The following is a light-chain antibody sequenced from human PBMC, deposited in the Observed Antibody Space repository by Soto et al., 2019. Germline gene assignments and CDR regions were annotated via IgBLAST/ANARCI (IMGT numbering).Light chain of an antibody. Sequence: EIVMTQSPPTLSVSPGERVTLSCRASEGVGSNLAWYNHKPGQAPRIVVFGASTRAAGVPPRFSGSGSGSQFTLTIDSMQSEDSATYYCHQAQTFPYTFGPGTKV. V-gene: IGKV3-15*01. CDR2: GAS. J-gene: IGKJ3*01. CDR1: EGVGSN. CDR3: HQAQTFPYT.